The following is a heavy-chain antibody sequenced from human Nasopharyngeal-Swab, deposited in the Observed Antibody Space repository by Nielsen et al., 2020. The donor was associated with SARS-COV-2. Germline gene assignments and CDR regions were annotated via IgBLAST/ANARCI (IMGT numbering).Heavy chain of an antibody. CDR3: ARISPIPNSYYDALDI. CDR2: IRSKENNYAT. Sequence: GGSLRLSCAASGFTFTGSAMQWVRQASGKGLEWLGRIRSKENNYATAYAASVDGRFTISRDDSKNTAYLQMNSLKIEDTGVYYCARISPIPNSYYDALDIWGQGTMVTVSS. J-gene: IGHJ3*02. V-gene: IGHV3-73*01. CDR1: GFTFTGSA. D-gene: IGHD3-10*01.